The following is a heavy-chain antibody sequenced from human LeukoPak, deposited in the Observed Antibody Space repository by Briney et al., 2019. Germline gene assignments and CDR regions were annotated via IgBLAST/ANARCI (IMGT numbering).Heavy chain of an antibody. CDR2: INTNTGNP. D-gene: IGHD3-22*01. V-gene: IGHV7-4-1*02. CDR1: GYTFTSYA. Sequence: ASVTVSCKASGYTFTSYAMNWVRQAPGQGLEWMGWINTNTGNPTYAQGFTGRFVFSLDTSVSTAYLQISSLKAEDTAVYYCARASAYYDSSGYAYDAFDIWGQGTMVTVSS. CDR3: ARASAYYDSSGYAYDAFDI. J-gene: IGHJ3*02.